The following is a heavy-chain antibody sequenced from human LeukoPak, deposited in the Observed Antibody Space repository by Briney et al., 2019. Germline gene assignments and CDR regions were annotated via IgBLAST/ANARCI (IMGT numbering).Heavy chain of an antibody. D-gene: IGHD4-17*01. V-gene: IGHV3-30*02. CDR2: IRYDGSNK. CDR1: GFTFSSYG. J-gene: IGHJ6*03. CDR3: AKQTTVTTFGYMDV. Sequence: QPGGSLRLSCAASGFTFSSYGMHWVRQAPGKGLEWVAFIRYDGSNKYYADSVKGRFTISRDNSKNTLYLQMNSLRAEDTAVYYCAKQTTVTTFGYMDVWGKGTTVTISS.